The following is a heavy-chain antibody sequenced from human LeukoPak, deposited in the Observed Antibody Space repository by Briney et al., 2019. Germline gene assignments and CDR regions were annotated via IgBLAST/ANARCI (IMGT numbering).Heavy chain of an antibody. Sequence: SETLSLTCSVSGGSISSGDHYWSWIRQLPGKGLEWIGYISYGGSTFYNPSLKSRAAISADTSQTQFSLKLTSVTVADTTVYYCARDVGGYYYGNLEYWGQGIMVTVSS. V-gene: IGHV4-31*03. CDR3: ARDVGGYYYGNLEY. CDR1: GGSISSGDHY. CDR2: ISYGGST. D-gene: IGHD3-22*01. J-gene: IGHJ1*01.